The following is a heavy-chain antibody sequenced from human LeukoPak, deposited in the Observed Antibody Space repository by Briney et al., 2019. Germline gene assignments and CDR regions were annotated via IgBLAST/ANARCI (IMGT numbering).Heavy chain of an antibody. CDR2: VQRKSDGGTT. CDR1: GFTFRNVW. CDR3: TTRSLYDRG. V-gene: IGHV3-15*01. Sequence: GGSLRLSCAASGFTFRNVWMDWVRQAPGKGLEWVGRVQRKSDGGTTEYAAPVKGRFTISRDDSKNTLYLQMNNLTTEDTAVYYCTTRSLYDRGGGQGTLVTVSS. J-gene: IGHJ4*02. D-gene: IGHD2/OR15-2a*01.